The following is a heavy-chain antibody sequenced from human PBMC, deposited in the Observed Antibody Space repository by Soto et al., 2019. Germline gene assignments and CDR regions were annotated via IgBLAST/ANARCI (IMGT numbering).Heavy chain of an antibody. V-gene: IGHV3-30*18. Sequence: GGSLRLSCAASGFTFSSYGMHWVRQAPGKGLEWVAVISYDGSNKYYADSVKGRFTISRDNSKNTLYLQMNSLRAEDTAVYYCAKTQFGDTAMVSPPDDAFDIWGQGTMVTVSS. CDR2: ISYDGSNK. CDR3: AKTQFGDTAMVSPPDDAFDI. D-gene: IGHD5-18*01. CDR1: GFTFSSYG. J-gene: IGHJ3*02.